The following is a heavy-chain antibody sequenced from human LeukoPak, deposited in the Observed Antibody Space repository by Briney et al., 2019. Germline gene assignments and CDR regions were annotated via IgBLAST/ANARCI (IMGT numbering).Heavy chain of an antibody. CDR2: INPNSGGT. CDR3: ARSIVATIMGYYYYYMDV. D-gene: IGHD5-12*01. Sequence: ASVKVSCKASGYTFTGYYMHWVRQAPGQGLAWMGWINPNSGGTKYAQKFQGRVTMTRDTSISTAYMELSRLRSDDTAVYYCARSIVATIMGYYYYYMDVWGKGTTVTVSS. J-gene: IGHJ6*03. CDR1: GYTFTGYY. V-gene: IGHV1-2*02.